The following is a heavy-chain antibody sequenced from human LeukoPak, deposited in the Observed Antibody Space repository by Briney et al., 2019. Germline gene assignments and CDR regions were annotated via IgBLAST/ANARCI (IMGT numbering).Heavy chain of an antibody. D-gene: IGHD1-26*01. Sequence: ASVKVSCKASGYTFSSYAISWVRQAPGQGLEWMGRIIPILGIANYAQKFQGRVTITADKSTSTAYMELSSLRSEDTAVYYCARKLHPTSHSGSYGDDAFDIWGQGTMVTVSS. CDR1: GYTFSSYA. CDR2: IIPILGIA. J-gene: IGHJ3*02. CDR3: ARKLHPTSHSGSYGDDAFDI. V-gene: IGHV1-69*04.